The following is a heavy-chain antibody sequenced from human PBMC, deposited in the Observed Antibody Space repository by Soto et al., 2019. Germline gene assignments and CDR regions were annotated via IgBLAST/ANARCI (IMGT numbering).Heavy chain of an antibody. D-gene: IGHD3-22*01. J-gene: IGHJ4*02. CDR1: GFTFNNYG. CDR3: ARDLNYNSSGL. V-gene: IGHV3-33*01. CDR2: IWYDGSNK. Sequence: GGSLRLSCAASGFTFNNYGMHWVRQAPGKGLEWVAVIWYDGSNKYYADSVKGRFTISRDNSKNTPYLQMNSLRAEDTAVYYCARDLNYNSSGLWGQGTLVTVSS.